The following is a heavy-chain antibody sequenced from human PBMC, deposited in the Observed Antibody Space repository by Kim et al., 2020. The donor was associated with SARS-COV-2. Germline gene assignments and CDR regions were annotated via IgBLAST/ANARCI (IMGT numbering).Heavy chain of an antibody. Sequence: SETLSLTCTVSGGSISSSSYYWGWIRQPPGKGLEWIGSIYYSGSTYYNPSLKSRVTISVDTSKNQFSLKLSSVTAADTAVYYCASLESGWLDYWGQGTLVTVSS. D-gene: IGHD6-19*01. CDR1: GGSISSSSYY. V-gene: IGHV4-39*01. CDR2: IYYSGST. CDR3: ASLESGWLDY. J-gene: IGHJ4*02.